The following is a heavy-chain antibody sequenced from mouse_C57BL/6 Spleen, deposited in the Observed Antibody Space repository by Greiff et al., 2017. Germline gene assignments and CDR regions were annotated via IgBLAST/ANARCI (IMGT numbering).Heavy chain of an antibody. Sequence: VQLQQSGPELVKPGASVKISCKASGYSFTDYNMNWVKQSNGKSLEWIGVINPNYGTTSYNQKFKGKATLTVDQSSSTAYMQLNSLTSEDSAVYYCARRNGIYYDDGGWYFDVWGTGTTVTVSS. CDR3: ARRNGIYYDDGGWYFDV. J-gene: IGHJ1*03. D-gene: IGHD2-4*01. CDR2: INPNYGTT. V-gene: IGHV1-39*01. CDR1: GYSFTDYN.